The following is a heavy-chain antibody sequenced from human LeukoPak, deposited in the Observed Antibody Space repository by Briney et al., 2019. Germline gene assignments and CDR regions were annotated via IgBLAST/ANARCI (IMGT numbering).Heavy chain of an antibody. D-gene: IGHD2-2*01. CDR2: IYHSGST. CDR3: ASDSGAVGIVPAVEFDL. J-gene: IGHJ2*01. CDR1: GGSFSSGGNS. Sequence: SETLTLTCAVSGGSFSSGGNSWSWIRQPPGKDLKGFGYIYHSGSTYSKPSLRSGATITEDSTKTQFTLKLSPGTDADAAVYCCASDSGAVGIVPAVEFDLWGRGTLVTVSS. V-gene: IGHV4-30-2*01.